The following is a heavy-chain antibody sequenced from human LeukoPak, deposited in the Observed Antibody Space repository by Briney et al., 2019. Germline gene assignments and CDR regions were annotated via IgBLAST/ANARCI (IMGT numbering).Heavy chain of an antibody. D-gene: IGHD7-27*01. V-gene: IGHV4-34*01. CDR2: IHPHGTT. J-gene: IGHJ6*03. CDR1: GGSLSGYY. Sequence: PSETLSLTCGVYGGSLSGYYLNWIRQSPGKGLEWIGEIHPHGTTFYSPSLKSRVTISVDTSKNQFSLKLSSVTAADTAVYYCARQETGDLSYYYYYMDVWGKGTTVTVSS. CDR3: ARQETGDLSYYYYYMDV.